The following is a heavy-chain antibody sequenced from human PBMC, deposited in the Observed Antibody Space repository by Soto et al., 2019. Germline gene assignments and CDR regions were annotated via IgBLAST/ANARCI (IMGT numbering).Heavy chain of an antibody. Sequence: PSETLSLTCTVSGGSISSGPYSWGWIRQPPGKGLEWIGTFYYSGSTYYNPSLESRVTIIRDTSANTAYMEVSSLRSEDTAVYYCARSEETYNDVLTGMDLYYYYLGMDVWGQGTTVTVSS. CDR2: FYYSGST. D-gene: IGHD3-9*01. CDR3: ARSEETYNDVLTGMDLYYYYLGMDV. V-gene: IGHV4-39*02. J-gene: IGHJ6*02. CDR1: GGSISSGPYS.